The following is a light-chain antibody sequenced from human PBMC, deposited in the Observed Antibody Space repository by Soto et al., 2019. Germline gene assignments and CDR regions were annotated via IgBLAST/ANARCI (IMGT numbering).Light chain of an antibody. CDR1: HNDIGTYDY. Sequence: QSALTQPTSVSGSPGQSITISCTGNHNDIGTYDYVSWYQQHPGRAPRLLIHGVTTRPSGISGRFSASKSGLTASLTISGLQPEDEADYYCSSLTSNRIYVFGTGTKVTVL. J-gene: IGLJ1*01. CDR3: SSLTSNRIYV. CDR2: GVT. V-gene: IGLV2-14*03.